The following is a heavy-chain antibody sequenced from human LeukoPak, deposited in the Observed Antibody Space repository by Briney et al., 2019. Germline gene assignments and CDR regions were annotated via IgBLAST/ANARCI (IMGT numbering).Heavy chain of an antibody. CDR2: ISGSGGST. D-gene: IGHD6-19*01. Sequence: GGSLRLSCAASGFTFSSYAMSWVRQAPGKGLEWVSDISGSGGSTYYADSVKGRFTISRDNSKNTLYLQMNSLRAEDTAVYYCAKANSVRGWYDAFDIWGQGTMVTVSS. J-gene: IGHJ3*02. CDR3: AKANSVRGWYDAFDI. V-gene: IGHV3-23*01. CDR1: GFTFSSYA.